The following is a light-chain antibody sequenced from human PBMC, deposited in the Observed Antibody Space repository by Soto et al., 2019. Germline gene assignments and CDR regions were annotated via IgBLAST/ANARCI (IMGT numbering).Light chain of an antibody. CDR2: KAS. V-gene: IGKV1-5*03. J-gene: IGKJ2*01. Sequence: DIQMTQSPSTLSAYVGVRVTITCRASQNIGDSLAWFQQKLGKAPKLLIYKASILETGVPSRFSGSGSGTEFSLTINSLQPDDFATYFCQHYDSYSYDFGPGTKLEIK. CDR1: QNIGDS. CDR3: QHYDSYSYD.